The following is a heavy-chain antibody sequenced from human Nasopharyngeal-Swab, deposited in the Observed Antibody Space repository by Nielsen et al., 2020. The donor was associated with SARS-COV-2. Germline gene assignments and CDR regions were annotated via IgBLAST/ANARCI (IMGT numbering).Heavy chain of an antibody. CDR3: ARKRRGYYYYGMDV. V-gene: IGHV1-69*13. J-gene: IGHJ6*02. D-gene: IGHD3-10*01. CDR2: IIPICGTA. CDR1: GGTFSRYA. Sequence: SVEVSCKASGGTFSRYAISWVRQAPGQGLERMGGIIPICGTANYAQKFQGSVTITADEATSTAYMELGSLRSEDTAVYYCARKRRGYYYYGMDVWGQGTTVTVSS.